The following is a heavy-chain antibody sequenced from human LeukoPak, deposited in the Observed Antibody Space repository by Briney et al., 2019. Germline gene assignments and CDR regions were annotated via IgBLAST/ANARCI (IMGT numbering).Heavy chain of an antibody. V-gene: IGHV3-53*01. J-gene: IGHJ3*02. D-gene: IGHD6-19*01. Sequence: GGSLRLSCAASGCTVSSNYMSWVRQAPGKGLEWVSVIYSGGSTHYADSVKGRFTISRDNSKNTVYIQMNSLTAEDTAVYYCARDGYSSGWYAFDIWGQGTMVTVSS. CDR2: IYSGGST. CDR3: ARDGYSSGWYAFDI. CDR1: GCTVSSNY.